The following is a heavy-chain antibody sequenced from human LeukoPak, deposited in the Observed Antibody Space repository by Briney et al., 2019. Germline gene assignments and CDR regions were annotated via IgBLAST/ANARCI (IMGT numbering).Heavy chain of an antibody. V-gene: IGHV3-23*01. J-gene: IGHJ4*02. D-gene: IGHD5-18*01. CDR2: ISGSGDVE. Sequence: HPGGSLRLSCATSGFPFSTSGMSWVRQAPGKGLDWVSVISGSGDVEYYADSVKGRFIISRDNSKNTLYLQMNSLGAEDTAVYYCAVGRGTNGYHGYWGQGTLVTVSS. CDR3: AVGRGTNGYHGY. CDR1: GFPFSTSG.